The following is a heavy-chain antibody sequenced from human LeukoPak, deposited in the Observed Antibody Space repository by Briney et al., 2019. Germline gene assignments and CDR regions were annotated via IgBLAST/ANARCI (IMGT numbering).Heavy chain of an antibody. V-gene: IGHV3-23*01. CDR2: ISGSGGGT. D-gene: IGHD6-19*01. J-gene: IGHJ4*02. CDR1: GFTFSSYA. Sequence: GGSLRLSCAASGFTFSSYAVSWVRQAPGKGLEWVSAISGSGGGTYYADSVKGRFTISRDNSKDTVYLQMNSLSTEDTAVYYCAKTTTGYSSGRYPGWPVDYWGQGTLVTVSS. CDR3: AKTTTGYSSGRYPGWPVDY.